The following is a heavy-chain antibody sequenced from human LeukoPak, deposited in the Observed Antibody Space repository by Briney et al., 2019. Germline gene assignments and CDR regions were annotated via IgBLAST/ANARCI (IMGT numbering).Heavy chain of an antibody. CDR3: ARDQGDCSGGSCYLDV. J-gene: IGHJ6*03. CDR1: GGTFSSYA. D-gene: IGHD2-15*01. Sequence: SVKVSCKASGGTFSSYAISWVRQAPGQWLEWMGGIIPIFGTANYAQKFQGRVTITTDESTSTAYMELSSLRSEDTAVYYCARDQGDCSGGSCYLDVWGKGTTVTVSS. CDR2: IIPIFGTA. V-gene: IGHV1-69*05.